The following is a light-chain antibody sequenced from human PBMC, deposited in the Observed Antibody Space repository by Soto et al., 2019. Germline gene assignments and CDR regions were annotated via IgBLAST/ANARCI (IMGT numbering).Light chain of an antibody. Sequence: QSALTQPASVSGSPGQSITISCTGTSSDVGGYNHVSWYQIHPGKAPKLIIYEVTSRPSGVSYRFSGSKSGNSASLTISGLQAEDEADHYCSSYASSSSYVFGGGTKVTVL. V-gene: IGLV2-14*01. CDR1: SSDVGGYNH. CDR2: EVT. J-gene: IGLJ1*01. CDR3: SSYASSSSYV.